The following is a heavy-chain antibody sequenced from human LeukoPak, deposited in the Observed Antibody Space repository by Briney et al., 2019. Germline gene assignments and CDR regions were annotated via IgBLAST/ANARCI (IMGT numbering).Heavy chain of an antibody. CDR2: ISSSGSTI. V-gene: IGHV3-48*03. CDR1: GFTFSSYE. J-gene: IGHJ6*03. Sequence: GGSLRLSCAASGFTFSSYELNWVRQAPGKGLEWVSFISSSGSTIYYADSVRGRFTISRDNAKNSLYLQMNSLRAEDTAVYYCARTYYSYYYMDVWGKGTTVTISS. CDR3: ARTYYSYYYMDV.